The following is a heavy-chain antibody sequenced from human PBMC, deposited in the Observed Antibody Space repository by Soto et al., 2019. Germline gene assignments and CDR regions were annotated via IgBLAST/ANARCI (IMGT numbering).Heavy chain of an antibody. Sequence: QLQLQESGPGLVKPSETLSLTCTVSGGSISSSSYYWGWIRQPPGKGLEWIGSIYYSGSTYYNPSLKSRVTISVDTSKNQFSLKLSSVTAADTAVYYCARARPIDKRYCSGGSCYTYWFDPWGQGTLVTVSS. CDR3: ARARPIDKRYCSGGSCYTYWFDP. V-gene: IGHV4-39*01. D-gene: IGHD2-15*01. CDR1: GGSISSSSYY. CDR2: IYYSGST. J-gene: IGHJ5*02.